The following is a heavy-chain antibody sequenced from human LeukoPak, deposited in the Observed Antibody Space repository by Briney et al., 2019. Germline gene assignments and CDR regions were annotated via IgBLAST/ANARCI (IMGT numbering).Heavy chain of an antibody. J-gene: IGHJ6*03. CDR1: GGSFSGYY. Sequence: TSETLSLTCAVYGGSFSGYYWSWIRQPPGKGLEWIGEMNHSGSTNYNPSLKSRVTISVDTSKNQFSLKLSSVTAADTAVYYCARGKHYYGLGSYYIVNYYYYMDVWGKGTTVTVSS. V-gene: IGHV4-34*01. CDR3: ARGKHYYGLGSYYIVNYYYYMDV. CDR2: MNHSGST. D-gene: IGHD3-10*01.